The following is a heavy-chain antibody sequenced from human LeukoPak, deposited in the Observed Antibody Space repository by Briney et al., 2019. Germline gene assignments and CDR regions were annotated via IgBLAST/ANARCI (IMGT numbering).Heavy chain of an antibody. D-gene: IGHD6-19*01. CDR3: ARDRFGGWSSGGFDY. CDR2: ISRSSSTI. J-gene: IGHJ4*02. Sequence: QPGGSLRLSCAASGFTLSSYSMNWVRQAPGKGLEWVSYISRSSSTIHYADSVKGRFTISRDNAKNSLYLQMNSLRAEDTAVYYCARDRFGGWSSGGFDYWGQGTLVTVSS. CDR1: GFTLSSYS. V-gene: IGHV3-48*01.